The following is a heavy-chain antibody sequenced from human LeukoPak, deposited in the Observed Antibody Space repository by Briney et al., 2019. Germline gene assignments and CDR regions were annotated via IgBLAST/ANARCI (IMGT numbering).Heavy chain of an antibody. CDR1: GGSINSGTYY. D-gene: IGHD3-9*01. CDR3: AREESDWSSLGYFYHYMDV. CDR2: ISSTGST. Sequence: KPSETLSLTCTVSGGSINSGTYYWTWIRQPAGKGLEWIGRISSTGSTNYKPSLTSRLTISIDASKNQFSLKLGSVTAADTAMYYCAREESDWSSLGYFYHYMDVWGKGTTVTISS. V-gene: IGHV4-61*02. J-gene: IGHJ6*03.